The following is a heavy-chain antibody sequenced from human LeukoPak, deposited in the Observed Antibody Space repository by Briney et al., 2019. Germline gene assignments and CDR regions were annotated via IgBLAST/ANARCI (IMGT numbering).Heavy chain of an antibody. CDR1: GYTFTGYY. V-gene: IGHV1-2*02. J-gene: IGHJ4*02. D-gene: IGHD3-10*01. CDR3: ARETMVRGLY. Sequence: ASVKVSCKASGYTFTGYYMHWVRQAPGQSLEWMRWINPNTGGTNYAQKLQGRVTMTRDTSISTAYMELSRLRSDDTAVYYCARETMVRGLYWGQGTLVTVSS. CDR2: INPNTGGT.